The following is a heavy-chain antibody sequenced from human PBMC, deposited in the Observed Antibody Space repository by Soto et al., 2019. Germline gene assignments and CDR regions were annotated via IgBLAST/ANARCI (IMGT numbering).Heavy chain of an antibody. CDR2: ISYDGSNK. D-gene: IGHD3-3*01. V-gene: IGHV3-30-3*01. Sequence: GGSLRLSCAASGFTFSSYAMHWVRQAPGKGLEWVAVISYDGSNKYYADSVKGRFTISRDNSKNTLYLQMNSLRAEDTAVYYCARDLYQYYDFCSGYSYYGMDVWGQGTTVTVSS. CDR3: ARDLYQYYDFCSGYSYYGMDV. CDR1: GFTFSSYA. J-gene: IGHJ6*02.